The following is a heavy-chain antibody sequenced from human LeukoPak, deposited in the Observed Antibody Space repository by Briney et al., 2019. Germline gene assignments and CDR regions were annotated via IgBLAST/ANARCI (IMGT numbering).Heavy chain of an antibody. CDR2: INPKSGGT. CDR3: ARGKSATAPDSNWYLDL. CDR1: GYY. Sequence: ASVKVSCKASGYYMHWVRQAPGQGLEWMGWINPKSGGTKYAQKFQGRVTMTRDTSISTAYMELSRLRSDDTAVYYCARGKSATAPDSNWYLDLWGRGTLVTVSS. J-gene: IGHJ2*01. D-gene: IGHD6-13*01. V-gene: IGHV1-2*02.